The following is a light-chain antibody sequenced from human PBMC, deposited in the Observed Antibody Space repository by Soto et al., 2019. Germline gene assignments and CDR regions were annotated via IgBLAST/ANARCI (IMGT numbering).Light chain of an antibody. Sequence: QSAPAQPASVSGSPRQSITISCTGTNSDVGSYNLVSWFQQHPGKAPKLVIYEVTKRPSAVSDRFSGSKSGNTASLTISRLQAEDEADYYCFLYAGDIVYVFGTGTKVTVL. CDR2: EVT. J-gene: IGLJ1*01. CDR1: NSDVGSYNL. V-gene: IGLV2-23*02. CDR3: FLYAGDIVYV.